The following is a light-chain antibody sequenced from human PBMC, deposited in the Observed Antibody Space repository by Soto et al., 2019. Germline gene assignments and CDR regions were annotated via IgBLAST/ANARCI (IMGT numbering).Light chain of an antibody. J-gene: IGKJ3*01. CDR2: DAS. CDR1: QSISSY. Sequence: EIVLTQSPATLSLSPGERATLSCRASQSISSYLAWYQQKPDQAPRLLIYDASTRDTGIPARFSGSGSGTDFTLTISSLEPEEFAVYYCQQRSTWPFTCGHGTNVDIK. CDR3: QQRSTWPFT. V-gene: IGKV3-11*01.